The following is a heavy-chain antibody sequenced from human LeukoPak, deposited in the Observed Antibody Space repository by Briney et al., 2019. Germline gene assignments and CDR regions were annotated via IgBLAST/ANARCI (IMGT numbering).Heavy chain of an antibody. CDR1: GFAFSNYW. CDR3: ARAPATNEWRCMDY. V-gene: IGHV3-7*01. D-gene: IGHD2-8*02. CDR2: IKQDGSEK. Sequence: GGSLRLSCAASGFAFSNYWMGWVRQAPGKGLEWVANIKQDGSEKRYVDPVEGRFTISRDNAKNSLYLQTNSLRAEDTAVYYCARAPATNEWRCMDYWGQGTLVTVSS. J-gene: IGHJ4*02.